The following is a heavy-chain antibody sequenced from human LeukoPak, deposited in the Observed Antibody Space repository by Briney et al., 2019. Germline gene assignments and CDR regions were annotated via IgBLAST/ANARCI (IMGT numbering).Heavy chain of an antibody. J-gene: IGHJ4*02. Sequence: GGSLRLSCAASGFTFSSYSMNWVRQAPGKGLEWVAAISGSGGSTYYADSVKGRFTISRDNSKNTLYLQMNSLRAEDTAVYYCAKDWEPVGTYCSGGSCYFDYWGQGTLVTVSS. CDR2: ISGSGGST. V-gene: IGHV3-23*01. D-gene: IGHD2-15*01. CDR1: GFTFSSYS. CDR3: AKDWEPVGTYCSGGSCYFDY.